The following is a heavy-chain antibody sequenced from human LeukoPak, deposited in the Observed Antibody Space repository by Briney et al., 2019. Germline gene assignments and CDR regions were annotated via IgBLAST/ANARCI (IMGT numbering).Heavy chain of an antibody. J-gene: IGHJ3*02. CDR1: GFTSSSHA. CDR2: VSGSGAST. V-gene: IGHV3-23*01. CDR3: ATAVLLRNYYGLGTYYNGAFDI. Sequence: PGGSLRLSCAASGFTSSSHAMSWVRQAPGKGLKWVSTVSGSGASTYYADSVKGRFSISRDNSDNTLYLHMNSLRAEDTAVYYCATAVLLRNYYGLGTYYNGAFDIWGQGTMVTVSS. D-gene: IGHD3-10*01.